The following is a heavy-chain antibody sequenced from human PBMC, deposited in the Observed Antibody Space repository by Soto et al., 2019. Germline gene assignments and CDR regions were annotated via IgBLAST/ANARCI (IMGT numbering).Heavy chain of an antibody. D-gene: IGHD2-15*01. Sequence: VSVKVSCKASGYTFTSYGISWVRQAPGQGLEWMGWISAYNGNTNYAQKLQGRVTMTTDTSTSTAYMELRSLRSDDTAVYYCARGSELCSGGSCYSRNWFDPWGQGTLVTVSS. CDR3: ARGSELCSGGSCYSRNWFDP. CDR1: GYTFTSYG. J-gene: IGHJ5*02. V-gene: IGHV1-18*01. CDR2: ISAYNGNT.